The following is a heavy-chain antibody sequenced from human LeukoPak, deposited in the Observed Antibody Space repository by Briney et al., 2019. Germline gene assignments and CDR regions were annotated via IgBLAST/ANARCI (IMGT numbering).Heavy chain of an antibody. Sequence: GGSLRLSCTASGFNIEKYAMHWVRQRPGKGLEWVGVISAEGRTDHTDSVRGRFTISRDNSKESLFLQMTSLRDEDTALYYCATWAFYHDLDVWGQGTTVTVSS. D-gene: IGHD3-16*01. CDR2: ISAEGRT. V-gene: IGHV3-43*02. J-gene: IGHJ6*02. CDR1: GFNIEKYA. CDR3: ATWAFYHDLDV.